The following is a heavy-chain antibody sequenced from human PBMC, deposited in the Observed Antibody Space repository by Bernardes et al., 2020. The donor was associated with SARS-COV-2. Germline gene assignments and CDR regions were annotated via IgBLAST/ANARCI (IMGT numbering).Heavy chain of an antibody. CDR2: IYPGDSET. V-gene: IGHV5-51*01. D-gene: IGHD6-19*01. Sequence: GASLKISCGGSGNNFNTQWVSWVRQVAGKGLEYMGIIYPGDSETKYGPSLQGRVTISADKSINTVYLQWNRLDASDTAMYYCATSPILSGWPFVHWGQGTLITVSS. CDR1: GNNFNTQW. CDR3: ATSPILSGWPFVH. J-gene: IGHJ4*02.